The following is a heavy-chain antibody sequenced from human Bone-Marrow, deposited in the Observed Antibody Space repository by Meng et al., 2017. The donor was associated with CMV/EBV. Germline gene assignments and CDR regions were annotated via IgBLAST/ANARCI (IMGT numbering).Heavy chain of an antibody. CDR1: GGSISSSSYY. CDR3: ARFYSGYLELVGYFDD. V-gene: IGHV4-39*07. Sequence: SETLSLTCTVSGGSISSSSYYWGWIRQPPGKGLEWIGSIYYSGSTYYNPSLKSRVTISVDTSKNQFSLKLSSVTAADTAVYYCARFYSGYLELVGYFDDWGQGTRVTVSS. D-gene: IGHD2-15*01. CDR2: IYYSGST. J-gene: IGHJ4*02.